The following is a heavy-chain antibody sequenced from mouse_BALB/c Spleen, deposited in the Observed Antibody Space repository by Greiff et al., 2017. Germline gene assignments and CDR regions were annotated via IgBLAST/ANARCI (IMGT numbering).Heavy chain of an antibody. Sequence: EVQLQESGGGLVQPGGSRKLSCAASGFTFSSFGMHWVRQAPEKGLEWVAYISSGSSTIYYADTVKGRFTISRDNPKNTLFLQMTSLRSEDTAMYYCARYSSYPYYAMDYWGQGTSVTVSS. J-gene: IGHJ4*01. D-gene: IGHD1-1*01. CDR3: ARYSSYPYYAMDY. CDR2: ISSGSSTI. CDR1: GFTFSSFG. V-gene: IGHV5-17*02.